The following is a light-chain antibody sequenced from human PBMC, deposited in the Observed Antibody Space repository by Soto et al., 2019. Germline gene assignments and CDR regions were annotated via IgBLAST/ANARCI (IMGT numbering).Light chain of an antibody. V-gene: IGKV1-5*03. CDR2: GAS. J-gene: IGKJ4*01. CDR1: QNIIRD. CDR3: QQYYNFPLT. Sequence: DVRMTQSPVTLSATVGDRVTITCRASQNIIRDLSWHQQKPGKGPRLLIYGASNLQGGVPSRFSGSGSGTDFILTIRGLPPDDFATYYCQQYYNFPLTLGGGTTVDI.